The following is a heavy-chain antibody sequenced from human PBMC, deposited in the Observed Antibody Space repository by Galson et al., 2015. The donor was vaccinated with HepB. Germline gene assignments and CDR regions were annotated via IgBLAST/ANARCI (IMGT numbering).Heavy chain of an antibody. J-gene: IGHJ4*02. CDR3: ARDRTYCGSPSCSRMGPNY. D-gene: IGHD2-2*01. Sequence: ALRLSCAPSGFTFTKYGMHWVRQAPGKGLEGVALIWSDGSDKNYADSVKGRFTISRDNSKNTVSLQMDSLRAEDTAVYYCARDRTYCGSPSCSRMGPNYWGQGTLVTVSS. CDR2: IWSDGSDK. V-gene: IGHV3-33*01. CDR1: GFTFTKYG.